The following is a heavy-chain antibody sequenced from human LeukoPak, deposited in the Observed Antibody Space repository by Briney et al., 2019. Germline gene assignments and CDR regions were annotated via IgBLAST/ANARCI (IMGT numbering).Heavy chain of an antibody. Sequence: GGSLRLSCAASGFTFSSYSMNWVRQAPGKGLEWVSYVSSSSSTIYYADSVKGRFTISRDNAKNSLYLQMNSLRAEDTAVYYCARDRSRYAFDIWGQGTMVTVSS. J-gene: IGHJ3*02. D-gene: IGHD1-26*01. CDR1: GFTFSSYS. V-gene: IGHV3-48*01. CDR2: VSSSSSTI. CDR3: ARDRSRYAFDI.